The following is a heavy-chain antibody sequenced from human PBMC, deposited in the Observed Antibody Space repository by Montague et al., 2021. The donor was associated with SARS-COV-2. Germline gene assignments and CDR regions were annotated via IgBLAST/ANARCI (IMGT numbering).Heavy chain of an antibody. CDR2: IKQSGST. CDR3: ARVEFDGGYDSVPLDV. CDR1: GGSFGDDH. D-gene: IGHD5-12*01. Sequence: SETLSLTCGVYGGSFGDDHWSWIRQPPGKGLEWIGDIKQSGSTNYNPSLKSRVTISVDTSKNQFSLKLSSVTAADTAVYYCARVEFDGGYDSVPLDVWGQGTTVTVSS. J-gene: IGHJ6*02. V-gene: IGHV4-34*01.